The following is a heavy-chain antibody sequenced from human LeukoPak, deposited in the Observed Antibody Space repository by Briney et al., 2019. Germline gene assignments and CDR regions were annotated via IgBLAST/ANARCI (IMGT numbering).Heavy chain of an antibody. J-gene: IGHJ4*02. CDR1: GFTFSSFG. D-gene: IGHD6-13*01. CDR2: IRYDGSNK. V-gene: IGHV3-30*02. Sequence: GGSLRLSCAASGFTFSSFGMHWVRQAPGKGLEWVAFIRYDGSNKYYGDSVKGRFTISRDNSKNTLYLQMNSLRAEDTAVYYCAKDPYSSSWYFDYWGQGTLVTVSS. CDR3: AKDPYSSSWYFDY.